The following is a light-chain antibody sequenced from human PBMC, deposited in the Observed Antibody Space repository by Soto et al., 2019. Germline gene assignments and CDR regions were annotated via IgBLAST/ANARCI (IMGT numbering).Light chain of an antibody. Sequence: QSALTQPRSVSGSPGQSITISCTGTSSDVGGYNYVSWYQQHPGKAPKLMIYDVSKRPSGVPDRFSGSTSGNTASLTISGLQAAEEADYYCCSYAGSYTHYVFGTGTKVTVL. J-gene: IGLJ1*01. V-gene: IGLV2-11*01. CDR3: CSYAGSYTHYV. CDR1: SSDVGGYNY. CDR2: DVS.